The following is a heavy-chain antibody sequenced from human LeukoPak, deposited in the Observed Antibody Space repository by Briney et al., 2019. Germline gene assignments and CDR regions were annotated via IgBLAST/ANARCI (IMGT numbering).Heavy chain of an antibody. V-gene: IGHV1-2*02. CDR1: GYTFTGYY. CDR2: INPNSGGT. Sequence: GASVKVSCKASGYTFTGYYMHWVRQAPGQGLEWMGWINPNSGGTNYAQKFQGRVTMTRDTSISTAYMELSRLRSDDTAVYYCARSVRRDYYDSSSYYYPDYWGQGTLVTVSS. J-gene: IGHJ4*02. CDR3: ARSVRRDYYDSSSYYYPDY. D-gene: IGHD3-22*01.